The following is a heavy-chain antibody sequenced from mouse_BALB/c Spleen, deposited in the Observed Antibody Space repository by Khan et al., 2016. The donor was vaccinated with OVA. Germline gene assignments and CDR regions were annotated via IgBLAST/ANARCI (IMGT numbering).Heavy chain of an antibody. CDR1: GFTFSGFG. CDR2: ISSGSNTI. CDR3: ARTGYYYCDY. D-gene: IGHD2-3*01. J-gene: IGHJ2*01. Sequence: EVELVESGGGLVQTGGSRKLSCAASGFTFSGFGMHWVRQAPEKGLEWVAYISSGSNTIYYEDTVKGRFTISRDNPQNTLFLHMTSLRSEDTAMYYCARTGYYYCDYWGQGTTLTVSS. V-gene: IGHV5-17*02.